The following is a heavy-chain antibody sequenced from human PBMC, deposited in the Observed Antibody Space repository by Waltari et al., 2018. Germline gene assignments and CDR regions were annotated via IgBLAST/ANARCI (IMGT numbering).Heavy chain of an antibody. CDR3: ARAAGPSSSGWYPFDY. CDR2: MNPNSGNT. D-gene: IGHD6-19*01. V-gene: IGHV1-8*03. Sequence: QVQLVQSGAEVKKPGASVKVSCKASGYTFTSYDINWVRPATGQGLEWMGWMNPNSGNTGYAQKFQGRVTITRNTSISTAYMELSSLRSEDTAVYYCARAAGPSSSGWYPFDYWGQGTLVTVSS. CDR1: GYTFTSYD. J-gene: IGHJ4*02.